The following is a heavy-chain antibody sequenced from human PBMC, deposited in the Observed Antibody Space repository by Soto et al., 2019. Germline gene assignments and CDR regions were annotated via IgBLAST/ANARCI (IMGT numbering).Heavy chain of an antibody. J-gene: IGHJ4*02. Sequence: ASVKVSCKAAAYTFTSYDINWVRQATGQDFEWMGWMNPNNGNTAYAQKFQGRVTMTRDTSKSTAFMELSSLTSGDTAVYYCARGPRNWGVDYWGQGTLVTSPQ. CDR2: MNPNNGNT. CDR1: AYTFTSYD. CDR3: ARGPRNWGVDY. D-gene: IGHD7-27*01. V-gene: IGHV1-8*01.